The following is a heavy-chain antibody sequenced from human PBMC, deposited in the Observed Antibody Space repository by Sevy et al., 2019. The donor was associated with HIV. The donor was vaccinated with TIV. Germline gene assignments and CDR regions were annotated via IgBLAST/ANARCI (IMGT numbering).Heavy chain of an antibody. CDR1: GFKLGDYV. D-gene: IGHD3-10*01. J-gene: IGHJ6*02. CDR2: IRSKAYGDTR. CDR3: TRAMYYHDSGSYYGMDV. V-gene: IGHV3-49*03. Sequence: GGSLRLSCRASGFKLGDYVMNWFRQAPGKGLDWVDFIRSKAYGDTREYAASVKGRVTISREDSKGIAYLQMNRLKTEDTARYYCTRAMYYHDSGSYYGMDVWGQGTTVTVSS.